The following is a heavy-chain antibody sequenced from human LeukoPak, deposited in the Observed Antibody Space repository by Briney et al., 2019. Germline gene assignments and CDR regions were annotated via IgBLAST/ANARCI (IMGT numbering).Heavy chain of an antibody. CDR2: IYHSGST. D-gene: IGHD3-22*01. Sequence: PSETLSLTCAVSGYSISSGYYWGWIRQPPGKGLEWIGSIYHSGSTYYNPSLKSRVTISVDTSKNQFSLKLSSVTAADTAVYYCARQDYDSSGYYSLNYFDYWGQGTLVTVSS. J-gene: IGHJ4*02. V-gene: IGHV4-38-2*01. CDR1: GYSISSGYY. CDR3: ARQDYDSSGYYSLNYFDY.